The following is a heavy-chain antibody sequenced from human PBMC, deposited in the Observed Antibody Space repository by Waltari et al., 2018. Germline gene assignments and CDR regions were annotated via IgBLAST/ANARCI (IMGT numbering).Heavy chain of an antibody. CDR1: GFSCRNYA. V-gene: IGHV3-23*01. CDR3: AKPYGAGSFFKD. Sequence: EVQLLESGGGFVQPGGSLRLSCAASGFSCRNYAMNWVRQAPGQGLEWVSAISGSGRTYYADSVKGRFTISRDNSNNTVSLQMDSLRADDTAFYYCAKPYGAGSFFKDWGQGTLVTVSS. CDR2: ISGSGRT. D-gene: IGHD3-10*01. J-gene: IGHJ4*02.